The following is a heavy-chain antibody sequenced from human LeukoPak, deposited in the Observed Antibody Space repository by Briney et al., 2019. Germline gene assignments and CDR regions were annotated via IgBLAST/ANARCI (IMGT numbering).Heavy chain of an antibody. CDR1: GYTFTNYW. CDR3: ARSGWVYGDPTPPFDP. J-gene: IGHJ5*02. CDR2: IYPGDSDT. V-gene: IGHV5-51*01. Sequence: GESLKISCKGSGYTFTNYWIGWVRQMPGKGLEWMGIIYPGDSDTRYSPSFQGQVTISADKSISTAYLQWSSLKASDTAMYYCARSGWVYGDPTPPFDPWGQGTLVTVSS. D-gene: IGHD4-17*01.